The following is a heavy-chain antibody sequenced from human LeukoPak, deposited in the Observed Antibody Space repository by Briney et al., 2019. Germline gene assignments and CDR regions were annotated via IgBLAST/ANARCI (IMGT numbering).Heavy chain of an antibody. CDR2: ISSSGGST. J-gene: IGHJ4*02. V-gene: IGHV3-23*01. D-gene: IGHD2-2*01. CDR1: GFTFSSYA. CDR3: AISRRRSCSSTSCPIDY. Sequence: GGSLRLSCAASGFTFSSYAMSWVRQAPGKGLEWVSAISSSGGSTYYADSVKGRFTISRDNSKNTLCLQMNSLRAEDTAVYYCAISRRRSCSSTSCPIDYWGQGTLVTVSS.